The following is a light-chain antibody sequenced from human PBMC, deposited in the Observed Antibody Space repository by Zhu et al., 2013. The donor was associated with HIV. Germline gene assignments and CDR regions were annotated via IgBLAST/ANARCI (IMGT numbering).Light chain of an antibody. CDR3: QQYHDWPPFT. V-gene: IGKV3-15*01. CDR1: HTVSAD. J-gene: IGKJ3*01. CDR2: GAS. Sequence: EIVLTQSPGTLSLSPGERATVSCRASHTVSADYVAWYQQKPGQAPRLLISGASTRATGIPARFSGSGSGTDFTLTISSLQSEDFAIYYCQQYHDWPPFTFGPGTKVDIK.